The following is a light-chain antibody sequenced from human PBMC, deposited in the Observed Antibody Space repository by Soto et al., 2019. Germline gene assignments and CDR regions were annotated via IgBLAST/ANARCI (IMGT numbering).Light chain of an antibody. CDR3: QQYNKWPPYT. CDR1: QSISSN. V-gene: IGKV3-15*01. Sequence: EIVMTQSPANLSVSPGERATLSCRASQSISSNLAWYQQKPGQCPRLLIYGASTRATGIPARFSGSGSGTEFTLTISSLQSEDFAVYYCQQYNKWPPYTFGQGTKLEIK. J-gene: IGKJ2*01. CDR2: GAS.